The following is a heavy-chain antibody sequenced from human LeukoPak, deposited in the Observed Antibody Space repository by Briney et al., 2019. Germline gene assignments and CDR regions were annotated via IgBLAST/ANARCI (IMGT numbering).Heavy chain of an antibody. CDR1: GFTFSSYG. V-gene: IGHV3-30*18. CDR2: ISYDGSNK. Sequence: PGRSLRLSCAASGFTFSSYGMHWVRQAPGKGLEWVAVISYDGSNKYYADSVEGRFTISRDNSKNTLYLQMNSLRAEDTAVYYCAKCLMHYDFWSGSPHGMDVWGQGTTVTVSS. D-gene: IGHD3-3*01. CDR3: AKCLMHYDFWSGSPHGMDV. J-gene: IGHJ6*02.